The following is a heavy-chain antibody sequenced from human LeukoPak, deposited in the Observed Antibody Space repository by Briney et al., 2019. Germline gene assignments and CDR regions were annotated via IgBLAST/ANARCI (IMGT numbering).Heavy chain of an antibody. CDR1: GFTFDDYA. V-gene: IGHV3-9*01. J-gene: IGHJ3*02. CDR3: AGGAYCGGDCYSMVAAFDI. D-gene: IGHD2-21*02. CDR2: ISGNSGSI. Sequence: GGSLRLSCAASGFTFDDYAMHWVRQAPGKGLEWVSGISGNSGSIGYADSVKGRFTISRDNAKNSLYLQMNSLRAEDTALYYCAGGAYCGGDCYSMVAAFDIWGQGTMVTVSS.